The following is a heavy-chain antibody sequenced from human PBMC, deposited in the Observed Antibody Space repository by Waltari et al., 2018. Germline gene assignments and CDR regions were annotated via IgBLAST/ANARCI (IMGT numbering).Heavy chain of an antibody. CDR2: IRGRTYTDAT. J-gene: IGHJ1*01. V-gene: IGHV3-73*01. CDR1: GFDFGGSA. CDR3: SQETISGIYEEH. D-gene: IGHD1-26*01. Sequence: EVQLVESGGGLVQPGGSLRLSCAASGFDFGGSAIHWVRQASGKGLEWVGRIRGRTYTDATAYAASARGRFTLSRDESKNTAYLQMNSLRTEDTALYYCSQETISGIYEEHWGQGTRVTVSS.